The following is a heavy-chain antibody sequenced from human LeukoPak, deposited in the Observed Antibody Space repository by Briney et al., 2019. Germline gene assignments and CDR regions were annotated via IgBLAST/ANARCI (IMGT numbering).Heavy chain of an antibody. J-gene: IGHJ3*02. CDR3: ARGRYDSSGYYYGHDAFDI. Sequence: SETLSLTCTVSGGSISSSTYYWGWIRQPPGKGLEWIGNIYYSGSTYYNPSLKSRVTFSVDTSKSQFSLKLSSVTAADTAVYYCARGRYDSSGYYYGHDAFDIWGQGTMVTVSS. D-gene: IGHD3-22*01. CDR1: GGSISSSTYY. V-gene: IGHV4-39*07. CDR2: IYYSGST.